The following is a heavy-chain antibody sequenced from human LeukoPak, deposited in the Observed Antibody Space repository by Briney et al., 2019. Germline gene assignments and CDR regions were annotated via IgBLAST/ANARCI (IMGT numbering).Heavy chain of an antibody. D-gene: IGHD3-9*01. Sequence: GGSLRLSCAASGFTFNSYWMSWVRQAPGKGLEWVSSISSSSSYIYYADSVKGRFTISRDNAKNSLYLQMNSLRAEDTAVYYCARVDYDILTGQEDWGQGTMVTVSS. V-gene: IGHV3-21*01. CDR2: ISSSSSYI. CDR3: ARVDYDILTGQED. J-gene: IGHJ3*01. CDR1: GFTFNSYW.